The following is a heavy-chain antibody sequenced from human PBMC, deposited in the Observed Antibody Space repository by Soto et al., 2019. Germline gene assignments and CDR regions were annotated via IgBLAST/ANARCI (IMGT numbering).Heavy chain of an antibody. CDR1: GGSISNYY. Sequence: PSETLSLCTVSGGSISNYYWTWVRQPPGKGLEWIGYVYYSGSTNYNPSLESRVTISIDASKNQFSLKMKSVTAADTAVYYCVRDYLLTGFDPWGQGALVTVSS. J-gene: IGHJ5*02. CDR2: VYYSGST. CDR3: VRDYLLTGFDP. D-gene: IGHD3-9*01. V-gene: IGHV4-59*01.